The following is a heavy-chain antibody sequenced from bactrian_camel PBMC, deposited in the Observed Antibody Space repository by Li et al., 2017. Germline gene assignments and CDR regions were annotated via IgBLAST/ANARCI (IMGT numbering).Heavy chain of an antibody. CDR2: ISQATIT. CDR3: ALDRSNGVWHRPY. CDR1: GFTSSSKC. D-gene: IGHD7*01. Sequence: HVQLVESGGGSVQAGGALRLSCAASGFTSSSKCVGWFRQVPGKEREGVAAISQATITDYADSVRGRFTISRNSAKSTLYLQMNSLKPEDTAMYYCALDRSNGVWHRPYWGQGTQVTVS. V-gene: IGHV3S55*01. J-gene: IGHJ4*01.